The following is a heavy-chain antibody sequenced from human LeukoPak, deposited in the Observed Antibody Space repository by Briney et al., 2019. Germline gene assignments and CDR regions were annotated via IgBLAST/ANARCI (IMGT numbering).Heavy chain of an antibody. D-gene: IGHD3-22*01. CDR1: GYTFTGYY. CDR3: ARGEGMGPYYDSSGYYLDV. V-gene: IGHV1-2*02. Sequence: ASVKVSCKASGYTFTGYYMHWVRQAPGQGLEWMGWFNPNSGGTKYAQKFQGRVTMTRDTPIRTAYMELSRLRSDDTAVYYCARGEGMGPYYDSSGYYLDVWGQGTTVTVSS. CDR2: FNPNSGGT. J-gene: IGHJ6*03.